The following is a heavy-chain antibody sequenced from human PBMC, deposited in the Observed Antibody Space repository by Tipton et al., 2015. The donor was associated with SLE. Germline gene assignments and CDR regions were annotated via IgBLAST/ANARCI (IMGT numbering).Heavy chain of an antibody. CDR3: ARATDWNLSPDV. CDR1: GGSISSGGYY. CDR2: IYYSGNT. D-gene: IGHD1-7*01. Sequence: TLSLTCTVSGGSISSGGYYWTWIRQLPEKGLEWIGYIYYSGNTYYNPSLGSRLTISVDTSKDQFSLRLTSVTAADTAVYYCARATDWNLSPDVWGKGTTVTVSS. V-gene: IGHV4-31*03. J-gene: IGHJ6*04.